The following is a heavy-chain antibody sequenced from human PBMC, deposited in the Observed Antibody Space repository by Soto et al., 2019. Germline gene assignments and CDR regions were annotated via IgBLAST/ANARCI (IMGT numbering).Heavy chain of an antibody. D-gene: IGHD3-10*01. J-gene: IGHJ5*02. Sequence: EERLVESAGGLVQPGGSLRLSCEASGFSFSSYAMNWVRQAPGKGLELIAYISMSGTTMFYADSVKGRFTISRDNVKRSLVLEMNSLTDEATAMYYCARDAIGVATNGFDPWGQGTLVSVSS. CDR1: GFSFSSYA. CDR3: ARDAIGVATNGFDP. CDR2: ISMSGTTM. V-gene: IGHV3-48*02.